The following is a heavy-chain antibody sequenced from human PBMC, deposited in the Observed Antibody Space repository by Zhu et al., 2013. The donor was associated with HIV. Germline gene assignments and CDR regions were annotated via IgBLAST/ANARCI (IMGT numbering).Heavy chain of an antibody. CDR2: VRPYDGNT. J-gene: IGHJ4*02. V-gene: IGHV1-18*01. Sequence: QVQLVQSGAEVKKPGASVKVSCKASGYTFITYGISWVRQAPGQGLEWMGWVRPYDGNTNYAQRLQGRVTMTTDKSTNTAYMELRSLRSDDTAVYYCARDRSTSDYWGQGTLVTVSS. CDR3: ARDRSTSDY. D-gene: IGHD6-13*01. CDR1: GYTFITYG.